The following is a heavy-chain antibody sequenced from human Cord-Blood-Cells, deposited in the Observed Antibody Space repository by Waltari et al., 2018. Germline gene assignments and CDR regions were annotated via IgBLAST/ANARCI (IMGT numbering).Heavy chain of an antibody. CDR3: ARDLRPYYGTEDDY. CDR2: IIPIFGTA. D-gene: IGHD3-3*01. V-gene: IGHV1-69*01. J-gene: IGHJ4*02. CDR1: GGPFSSYA. Sequence: QVQLVQSGAEVKKPGSSVKVSCKASGGPFSSYAISWVRQAPGQGLEWMGGIIPIFGTANYAQKFQGRVTITADESTSTAYMELSSLRSEDTAVYYCARDLRPYYGTEDDYWGQGTLVTVSS.